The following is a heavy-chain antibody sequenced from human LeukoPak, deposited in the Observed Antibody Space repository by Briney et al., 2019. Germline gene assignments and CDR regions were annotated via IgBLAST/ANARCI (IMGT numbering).Heavy chain of an antibody. CDR1: GFTFSSYW. CDR3: ARRGVDYYYYYMDV. V-gene: IGHV3-7*01. D-gene: IGHD2-15*01. J-gene: IGHJ6*03. CDR2: IKQDGSEK. Sequence: GGSLRLSCAASGFTFSSYWMSWVRQAPGKGLERVANIKQDGSEKYYVDSVKGRFTISRENAKNSLYLQMHSLRAEDTAVYYCARRGVDYYYYYMDVWGKGTTVTVS.